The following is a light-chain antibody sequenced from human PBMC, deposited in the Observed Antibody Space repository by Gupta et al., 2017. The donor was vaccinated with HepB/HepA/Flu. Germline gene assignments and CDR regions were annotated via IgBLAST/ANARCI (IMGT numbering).Light chain of an antibody. J-gene: IGKJ4*01. CDR2: DAS. CDR3: QQRSNWPRT. CDR1: QSVSNN. V-gene: IGKV3-11*01. Sequence: VFTQSPDTLSLSPGERATLSCRASQSVSNNLAWYQQKPGRAPRLLIYDASNRDTGIPARFSGSGSGTDFALTISSLETEDFAVYYCQQRSNWPRTFGGGTNVEIK.